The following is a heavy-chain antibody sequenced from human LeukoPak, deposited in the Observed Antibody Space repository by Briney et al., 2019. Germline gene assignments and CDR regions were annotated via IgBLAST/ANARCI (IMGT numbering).Heavy chain of an antibody. CDR1: GGSISSGDYY. CDR3: ARLYYYDSSGLDY. V-gene: IGHV4-30-4*08. Sequence: SQTPSLTCTVSGGSISSGDYYWSWIRQPPGKGLEWIGYIYYSGSTYYNPSLKSRVTISVDTSKNQFSLKLSSVTAADTAVYYCARLYYYDSSGLDYWGQGTLVTVSP. D-gene: IGHD3-22*01. CDR2: IYYSGST. J-gene: IGHJ4*02.